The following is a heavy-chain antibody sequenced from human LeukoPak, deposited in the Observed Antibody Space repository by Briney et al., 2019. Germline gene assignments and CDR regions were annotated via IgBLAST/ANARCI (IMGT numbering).Heavy chain of an antibody. CDR1: GCTFSSYW. V-gene: IGHV3-48*04. Sequence: GGSLRLSCAASGCTFSSYWMSWVRQAPGKGLEWVSYISSSGSTIYYADSVKGRFTISRDNAKNSLYLQMNSLRAEDTAVYYCARGYCSSTSCYPFDYWGQGTLVTVSS. D-gene: IGHD2-2*01. J-gene: IGHJ4*02. CDR3: ARGYCSSTSCYPFDY. CDR2: ISSSGSTI.